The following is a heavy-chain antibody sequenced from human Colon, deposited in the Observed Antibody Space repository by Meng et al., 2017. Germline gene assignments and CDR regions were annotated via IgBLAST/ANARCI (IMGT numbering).Heavy chain of an antibody. V-gene: IGHV3-74*01. D-gene: IGHD4-17*01. Sequence: QRLESGGGLVRPGGYLALSFAAFGFTFSSVWMHWVRKAPGKELVWVSRIKYDGTITNYADSVKGRFTISRDNAKNTLSLQVNSLRAEDTAVYYCARATTVTRINSWGQGTLVTVSS. J-gene: IGHJ4*02. CDR3: ARATTVTRINS. CDR1: GFTFSSVW. CDR2: IKYDGTIT.